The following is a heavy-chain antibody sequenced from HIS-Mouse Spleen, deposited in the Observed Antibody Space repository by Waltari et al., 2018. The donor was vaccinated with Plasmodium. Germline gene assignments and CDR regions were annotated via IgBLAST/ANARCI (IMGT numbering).Heavy chain of an antibody. CDR2: IYYSRST. V-gene: IGHV4-31*03. J-gene: IGHJ4*02. D-gene: IGHD6-13*01. CDR1: GGSISSGGYY. CDR3: ARSRAATVTFYFDY. Sequence: QVQLQESGPGLVKPSQTLSLTCTVSGGSISSGGYYWSWIRQTPGKGLEWIGYIYYSRSTYYNPSLKSGVTISVDTSKNQFSRKLSSVTAADTAVYYWARSRAATVTFYFDYWGQGTLVTVSS.